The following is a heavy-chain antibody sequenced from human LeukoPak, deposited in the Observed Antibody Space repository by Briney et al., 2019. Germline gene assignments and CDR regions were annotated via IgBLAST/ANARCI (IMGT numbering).Heavy chain of an antibody. CDR1: GFTFSNAW. V-gene: IGHV3-23*01. CDR3: AKAYCSSTSCYSTKLNYYFDY. Sequence: GGSLRLSCAASGFTFSNAWMTWVRQAPGKGLEWVSAISGSGGSTYYADSVKGRFTISRDNSKNTLYLQMNSLRAEDTAVYYCAKAYCSSTSCYSTKLNYYFDYWGQGTLVTVSS. CDR2: ISGSGGST. J-gene: IGHJ4*02. D-gene: IGHD2-2*01.